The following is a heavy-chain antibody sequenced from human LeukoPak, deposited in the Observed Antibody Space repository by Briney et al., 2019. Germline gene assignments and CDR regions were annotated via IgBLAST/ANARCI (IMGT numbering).Heavy chain of an antibody. V-gene: IGHV3-33*01. CDR1: GFTFSSYG. Sequence: GRSLRLTCAASGFTFSSYGMHWVRQAPGKGLEWVALIWYDGSNKYYADSVKGRFTISRDNSRNTLYLQMDSLRAEDTAVYYCATLRADSSGWYYFDCWGQGALVTVSS. CDR2: IWYDGSNK. CDR3: ATLRADSSGWYYFDC. D-gene: IGHD6-19*01. J-gene: IGHJ4*02.